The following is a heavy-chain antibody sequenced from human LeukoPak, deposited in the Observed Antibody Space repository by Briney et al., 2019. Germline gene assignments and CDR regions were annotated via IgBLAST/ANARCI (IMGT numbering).Heavy chain of an antibody. CDR1: GFTFSSYA. D-gene: IGHD3-3*01. CDR2: ISYDGSNK. CDR3: ARDKDFWSGIYGMDV. J-gene: IGHJ6*02. Sequence: PGGSLRLSCAASGFTFSSYAMNWVRQAPGKGLEWVAVISYDGSNKYYAASVKGRFTISRDNSKNTLYLQMNSLRAEDTAVYYCARDKDFWSGIYGMDVWGEGKTGTVSS. V-gene: IGHV3-30-3*01.